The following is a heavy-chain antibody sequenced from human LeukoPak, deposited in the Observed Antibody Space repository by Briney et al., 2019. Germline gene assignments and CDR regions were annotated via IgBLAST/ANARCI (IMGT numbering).Heavy chain of an antibody. CDR2: ISAYNGNT. CDR3: ARFLAPPVGLLLWFGSRDYYYGMDV. D-gene: IGHD3-10*01. J-gene: IGHJ6*02. CDR1: GYTFTSYG. V-gene: IGHV1-18*01. Sequence: ASVKVSCTAPGYTFTSYGISWVRQAPGQGLEWMGWISAYNGNTNYAQKLQGRVTMTTDTSTSTAYMELRSLRSDDTAVYYCARFLAPPVGLLLWFGSRDYYYGMDVWGQGTTVTVSS.